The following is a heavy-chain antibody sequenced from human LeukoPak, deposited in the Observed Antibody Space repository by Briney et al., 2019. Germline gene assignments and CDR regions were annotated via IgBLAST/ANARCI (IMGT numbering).Heavy chain of an antibody. V-gene: IGHV3-23*01. J-gene: IGHJ4*02. CDR2: IYGNGGGI. CDR3: AKDRLPDGRWSLDY. CDR1: GFPFSTYA. Sequence: GGSLRLSCAASGFPFSTYAMNWVRQAPGKGLEWVSGIYGNGGGIQYADSVKGRFTISRDNSKNTLYLQMNSLRAEDTALYYCAKDRLPDGRWSLDYWGQGTLVTVSS. D-gene: IGHD6-13*01.